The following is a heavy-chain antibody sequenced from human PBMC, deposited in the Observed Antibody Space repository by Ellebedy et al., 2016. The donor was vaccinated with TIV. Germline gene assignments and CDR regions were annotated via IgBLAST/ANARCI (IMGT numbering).Heavy chain of an antibody. D-gene: IGHD3-22*01. Sequence: ASVKVSXXVSGYTLTELSMHWVRQAPGKGLEWMGGFDPEDGETIYAQKFQGRVTMTEDTSTDTAYMELSSLRSEDTAVYYCATPRAYYGSSGVVVPWGQGTLVTVSS. J-gene: IGHJ5*02. V-gene: IGHV1-24*01. CDR1: GYTLTELS. CDR3: ATPRAYYGSSGVVVP. CDR2: FDPEDGET.